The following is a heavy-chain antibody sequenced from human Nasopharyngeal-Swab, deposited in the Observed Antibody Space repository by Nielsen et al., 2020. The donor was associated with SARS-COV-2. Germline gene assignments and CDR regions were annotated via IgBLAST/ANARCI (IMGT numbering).Heavy chain of an antibody. V-gene: IGHV5-51*01. J-gene: IGHJ3*02. Sequence: GESLKISCQGYGYSFTSYWIGWVRQMPGKGLEWMGIIYPGDSDTRYSPSFQGQVTISADKSISTAYLQWSSLKASDTAMYYCARASDSSSWYYNAFDIWGQGTMVTVSS. CDR1: GYSFTSYW. CDR3: ARASDSSSWYYNAFDI. CDR2: IYPGDSDT. D-gene: IGHD6-13*01.